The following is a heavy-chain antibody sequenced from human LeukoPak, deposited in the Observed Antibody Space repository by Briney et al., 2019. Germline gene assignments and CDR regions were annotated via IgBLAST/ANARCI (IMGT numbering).Heavy chain of an antibody. J-gene: IGHJ4*02. Sequence: GGSLRLSCAASGFTFSSYAMSWVRQAPGKGLEWVSAISGSGGSTYYADSVKGRFTISRDNSKSTLYLQMNSLRAEDTAVYYCAKDRWFGELSAYWGQGTLVTVSS. CDR1: GFTFSSYA. CDR2: ISGSGGST. V-gene: IGHV3-23*01. CDR3: AKDRWFGELSAY. D-gene: IGHD3-10*01.